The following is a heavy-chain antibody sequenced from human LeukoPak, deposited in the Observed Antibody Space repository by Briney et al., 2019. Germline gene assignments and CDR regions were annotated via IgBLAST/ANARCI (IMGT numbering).Heavy chain of an antibody. V-gene: IGHV3-48*03. Sequence: GGSLRLSCAASGFTFSSYEMNWVRQAPGKGLEWVSYISSSGSTIYYAGSVKGRFTISRDNAKNSLYLQMDSLRVEDTAVYYCARDPYSGNYGAYYYYYMDVWGKGTTVTISS. J-gene: IGHJ6*03. CDR3: ARDPYSGNYGAYYYYYMDV. CDR2: ISSSGSTI. CDR1: GFTFSSYE. D-gene: IGHD1-26*01.